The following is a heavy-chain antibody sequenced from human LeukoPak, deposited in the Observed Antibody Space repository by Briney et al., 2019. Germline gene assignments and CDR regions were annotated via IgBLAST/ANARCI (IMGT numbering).Heavy chain of an antibody. CDR2: INHSGSN. V-gene: IGHV4-34*01. D-gene: IGHD3-9*01. Sequence: SETLSLTCAVYGGSFSGYYWSWIRQPPGKGLEWIGEINHSGSNNYNPSLKSRVTISVDTSKNQFSLKLSSVTAADTAVYYCARGGKYYDILTGYSSGYYYGMDVWGKGTTVTVSS. J-gene: IGHJ6*04. CDR3: ARGGKYYDILTGYSSGYYYGMDV. CDR1: GGSFSGYY.